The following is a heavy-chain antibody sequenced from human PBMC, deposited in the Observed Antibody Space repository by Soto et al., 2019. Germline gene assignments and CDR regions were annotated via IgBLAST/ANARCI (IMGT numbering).Heavy chain of an antibody. D-gene: IGHD2-15*01. J-gene: IGHJ4*02. CDR2: INHSGST. Sequence: LSLTCTVSGGSISSSSYYWTWIRQPPGKGLEWIGEINHSGSTNYNPSLKSRVTISVDTSKNQFSLKLSSVTAADTAVYYCARRGRRWSLDYWGQGTLVTVSS. V-gene: IGHV4-39*07. CDR1: GGSISSSSYY. CDR3: ARRGRRWSLDY.